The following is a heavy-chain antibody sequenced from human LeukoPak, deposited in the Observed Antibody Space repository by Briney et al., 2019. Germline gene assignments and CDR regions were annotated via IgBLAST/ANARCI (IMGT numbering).Heavy chain of an antibody. CDR1: GFTFGNYW. J-gene: IGHJ4*02. D-gene: IGHD4-11*01. CDR3: ASCSKDSFDS. V-gene: IGHV3-7*01. Sequence: GGSLRLSCAASGFTFGNYWMSWVRQAPGKGLEWVANIKQDGSEKSYVDSVKGRFTISRDNAKNSLYLQMNSLRAEDTAVYYCASCSKDSFDSWGQGTLVTVSS. CDR2: IKQDGSEK.